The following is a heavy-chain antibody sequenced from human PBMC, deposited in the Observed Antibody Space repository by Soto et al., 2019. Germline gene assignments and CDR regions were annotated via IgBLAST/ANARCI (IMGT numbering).Heavy chain of an antibody. CDR1: GGTFSSYA. CDR3: ARALERFGELLFYFDY. CDR2: IIPIFGTA. D-gene: IGHD3-10*01. J-gene: IGHJ4*02. V-gene: IGHV1-69*13. Sequence: SVELSCKASGGTFSSYAISWVRQATGQGLEWMGGIIPIFGTANYAQKFQGRVTITADESTSTAYMELSSLRSEDTAVYYCARALERFGELLFYFDYWGQGTLVTVSS.